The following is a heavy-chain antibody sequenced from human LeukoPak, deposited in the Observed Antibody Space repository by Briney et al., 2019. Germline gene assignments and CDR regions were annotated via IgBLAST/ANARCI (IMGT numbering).Heavy chain of an antibody. CDR1: GFTFSSYS. Sequence: PGGSLRLSCAASGFTFSSYSMNWVRQAPGKGLEWVSSVSSSSSYIYYADSVKGRFTLSRDNAKNSLYLQMNSLRAEDTAVYYCARGPYGSGSYSDYWGQGTLVAVSS. CDR2: VSSSSSYI. D-gene: IGHD3-10*01. CDR3: ARGPYGSGSYSDY. J-gene: IGHJ4*02. V-gene: IGHV3-21*01.